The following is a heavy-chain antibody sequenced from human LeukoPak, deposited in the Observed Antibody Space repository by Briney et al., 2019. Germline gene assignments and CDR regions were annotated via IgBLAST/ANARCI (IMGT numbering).Heavy chain of an antibody. J-gene: IGHJ4*02. D-gene: IGHD6-19*01. CDR2: IYYSGST. CDR3: ARRIAVAGYPPFFDY. Sequence: SETLSLTCTVSGGSISSYYWSWIRQPSGKGLEWIGYIYYSGSTNYNPSLKSRVTISVDTSKNQFSLKLSSVTAADTAVYYCARRIAVAGYPPFFDYWGQGTLVTVSS. CDR1: GGSISSYY. V-gene: IGHV4-59*08.